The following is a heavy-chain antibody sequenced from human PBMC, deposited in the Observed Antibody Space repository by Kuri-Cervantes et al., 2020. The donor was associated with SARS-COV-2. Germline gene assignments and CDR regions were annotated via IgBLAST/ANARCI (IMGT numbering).Heavy chain of an antibody. CDR2: ISYDGSNK. CDR1: GFTFSSYG. Sequence: GSLRLSCAASGFTFSSYGMHWVRQAPGKGLEWVAVISYDGSNKYYADSVKGRFTISRDNSKNTLYLQMNGLRAEDTAVYYCARAMWPYHYDSSGLIFDYWGQGTLVTVSS. V-gene: IGHV3-30*03. CDR3: ARAMWPYHYDSSGLIFDY. J-gene: IGHJ4*02. D-gene: IGHD3-22*01.